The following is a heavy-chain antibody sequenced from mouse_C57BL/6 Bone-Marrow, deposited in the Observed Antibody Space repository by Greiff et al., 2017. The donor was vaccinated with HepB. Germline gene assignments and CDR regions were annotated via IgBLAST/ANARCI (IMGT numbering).Heavy chain of an antibody. Sequence: QVHVKQPGAELVKPGASVKLSCKASGYTFTSYWMQWVKQRPGQGLEWIGEIDPSDSYTNYNQKFKGKATLTVDTSSSTAYMQLSSLTSEDSAVYYCERYAMDYWGQGTSVTVSS. CDR3: ERYAMDY. J-gene: IGHJ4*01. V-gene: IGHV1-50*01. CDR2: IDPSDSYT. CDR1: GYTFTSYW.